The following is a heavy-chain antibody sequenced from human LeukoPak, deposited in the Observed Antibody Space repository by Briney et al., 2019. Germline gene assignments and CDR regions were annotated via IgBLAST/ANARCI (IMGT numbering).Heavy chain of an antibody. J-gene: IGHJ4*02. Sequence: SETLSLTCAVYGGSFSGYYWSWIRQPPGKGLEWIGEINHSGSTNYNPSLKSRVTISVDTSKNQFSLKLSSVTAADTAVYYCARVHRYMVRGVIIKWFDYWGQGTLVTVSS. V-gene: IGHV4-34*01. CDR1: GGSFSGYY. CDR3: ARVHRYMVRGVIIKWFDY. D-gene: IGHD3-10*01. CDR2: INHSGST.